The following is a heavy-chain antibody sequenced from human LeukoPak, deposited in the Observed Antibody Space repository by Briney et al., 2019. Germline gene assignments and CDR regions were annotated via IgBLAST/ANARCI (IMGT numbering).Heavy chain of an antibody. D-gene: IGHD2-21*02. CDR2: ISISSSYI. CDR3: ATPGNCGGDCYSPQEFDY. J-gene: IGHJ4*02. V-gene: IGHV3-21*01. Sequence: GGSLRLSCAASGFTFSSYSMNWVRQAPGKGLEWVSSISISSSYIYYADSVKGRFTISRDNAKNSLYLQMNSLRAEDTAVYYCATPGNCGGDCYSPQEFDYWGQGTLVTVSS. CDR1: GFTFSSYS.